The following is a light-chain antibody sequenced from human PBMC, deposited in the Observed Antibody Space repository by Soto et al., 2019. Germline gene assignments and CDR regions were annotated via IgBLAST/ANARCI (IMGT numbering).Light chain of an antibody. CDR3: CAYAGSYNLV. J-gene: IGLJ2*01. Sequence: QSVLTQPRSVSGSPGQSVTISCTGTGSDVRAYKYVSWYQQNPGKAPKLMIYDVSERPSGVPDRFSGSKSGNMASLTISGLQAEDEADYYCCAYAGSYNLVFGGGTKVTVL. CDR1: GSDVRAYKY. V-gene: IGLV2-11*01. CDR2: DVS.